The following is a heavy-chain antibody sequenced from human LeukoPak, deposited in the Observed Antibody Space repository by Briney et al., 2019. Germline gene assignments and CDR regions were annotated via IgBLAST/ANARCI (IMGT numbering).Heavy chain of an antibody. J-gene: IGHJ5*02. D-gene: IGHD1-26*01. Sequence: GGSLRLSCPASAFTFSSYCMHWVRQAAGEGLGWVAVIWYDGKNQYYADSVNGRVTISIENSKTTLYLQMDRLRVEDKAVYYCARGAISSGSPWIYNWYDPWGQGTLVTVSS. CDR1: AFTFSSYC. CDR2: IWYDGKNQ. V-gene: IGHV3-33*01. CDR3: ARGAISSGSPWIYNWYDP.